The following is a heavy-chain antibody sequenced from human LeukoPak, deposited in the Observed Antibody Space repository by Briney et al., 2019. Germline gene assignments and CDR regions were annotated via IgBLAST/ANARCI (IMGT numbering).Heavy chain of an antibody. V-gene: IGHV3-30*18. CDR2: ISYDGSNK. J-gene: IGHJ4*02. CDR3: AKDVPYYYDSSGGFDY. D-gene: IGHD3-22*01. Sequence: QPEGSLRLSCAASGFTFSSYGMHWVRQAPGKGLEWVAVISYDGSNKYYADSVKGRFTISRDNSKNTLYLQMNSLRAEDTAVYYCAKDVPYYYDSSGGFDYWGQGTLVTVSS. CDR1: GFTFSSYG.